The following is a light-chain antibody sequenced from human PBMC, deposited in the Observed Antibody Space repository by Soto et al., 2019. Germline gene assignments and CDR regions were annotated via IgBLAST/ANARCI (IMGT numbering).Light chain of an antibody. J-gene: IGKJ2*01. CDR2: GVS. CDR3: QQGHDWPLT. CDR1: QSISGE. Sequence: EIVMTQSPATLSVSPGERATLSCRASQSISGELAWYQQRPGQPPRLLIYGVSTRATGVPDIFSGSGSGSDFTLTISVLQSEDFAVYYCQQGHDWPLTFGQGTRLDI. V-gene: IGKV3-15*01.